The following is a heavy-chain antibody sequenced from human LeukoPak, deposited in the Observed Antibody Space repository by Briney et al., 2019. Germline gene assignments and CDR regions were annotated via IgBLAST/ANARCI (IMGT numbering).Heavy chain of an antibody. CDR1: GFALSSYS. J-gene: IGHJ4*02. Sequence: GGSLRLSCAASGFALSSYSMNWFRQAPGKGLEWVSYISSSSSTIYYADSVKGRFTISRDNAENSLYLQMNSLRAEDTAVYYCARDLRWYAYWGQGTLVTVSS. D-gene: IGHD4-23*01. V-gene: IGHV3-48*01. CDR2: ISSSSSTI. CDR3: ARDLRWYAY.